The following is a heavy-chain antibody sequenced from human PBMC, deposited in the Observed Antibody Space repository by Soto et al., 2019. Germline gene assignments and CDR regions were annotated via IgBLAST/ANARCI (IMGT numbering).Heavy chain of an antibody. D-gene: IGHD1-26*01. CDR1: GGSVSSYY. Sequence: SETLSLTCTVSGGSVSSYYWSWVRQPPGKRPEWIAYIFHSGSTNYNPSLKTRVTISVDKSKNQFSLKLSSVTAADTAVYYCARVFSGSYSDYWGQGTLVTVSS. J-gene: IGHJ4*02. CDR2: IFHSGST. V-gene: IGHV4-59*02. CDR3: ARVFSGSYSDY.